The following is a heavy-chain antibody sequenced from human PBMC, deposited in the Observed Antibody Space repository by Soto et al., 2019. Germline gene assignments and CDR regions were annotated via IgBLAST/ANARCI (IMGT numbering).Heavy chain of an antibody. J-gene: IGHJ4*02. CDR2: ISGSGGST. Sequence: GGSLRLSCAASGFTFSSYAMSWVRQAPGKGLEWVSAISGSGGSTYYADSVKGRFTISRDNSKNTLYLQMNSLRAEDTDVYCCAKQEAGDRGYYFDYWGQGTLVTVAS. CDR1: GFTFSSYA. D-gene: IGHD7-27*01. V-gene: IGHV3-23*01. CDR3: AKQEAGDRGYYFDY.